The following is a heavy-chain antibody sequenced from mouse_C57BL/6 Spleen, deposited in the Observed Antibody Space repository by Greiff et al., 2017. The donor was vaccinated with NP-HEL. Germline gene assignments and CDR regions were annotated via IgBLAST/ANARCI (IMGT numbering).Heavy chain of an antibody. CDR1: GFTFSDYG. CDR2: ISSGSSTI. CDR3: ASDFYGLGAY. V-gene: IGHV5-17*01. J-gene: IGHJ3*01. D-gene: IGHD1-1*02. Sequence: EVQVVESGGGLVKPGGSLKLSCAASGFTFSDYGMHWVRQAPEKGLEWVAYISSGSSTIYYADTVKGRFTISRDNAKNTLFLQMTSLRSEDTAMYYCASDFYGLGAYWGQGTLVTVSA.